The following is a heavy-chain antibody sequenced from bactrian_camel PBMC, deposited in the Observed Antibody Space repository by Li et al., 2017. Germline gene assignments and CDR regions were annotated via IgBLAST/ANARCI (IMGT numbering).Heavy chain of an antibody. CDR1: GFTFRSYA. D-gene: IGHD3*01. CDR3: AADEPTCDCDSNSWCYR. Sequence: VQLVESGGGLVQPGGSLRLSCAASGFTFRSYAISWVRQAPGKGLEWVSVINSGGGITYYADSVKGRFTISEDNAKNTVYLHLNRLKPEDTARYYCAADEPTCDCDSNSWCYRRGQGTQVTVS. J-gene: IGHJ4*01. V-gene: IGHV3S40*01. CDR2: INSGGGIT.